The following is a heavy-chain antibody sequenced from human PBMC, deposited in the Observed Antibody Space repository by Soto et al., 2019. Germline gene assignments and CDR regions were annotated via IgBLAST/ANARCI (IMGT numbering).Heavy chain of an antibody. CDR2: INPSGGST. D-gene: IGHD1-26*01. V-gene: IGHV1-46*01. Sequence: ASVKVSCKASGYTFTSYYMHWVRQANGQGLEWMGIINPSGGSTSYAQKFQGRVTMTRDTSTSTVYMELSSLRSEDTAVYYCARSPGRDYSGSYYGQDWGQGTQVTVSS. CDR3: ARSPGRDYSGSYYGQD. J-gene: IGHJ4*02. CDR1: GYTFTSYY.